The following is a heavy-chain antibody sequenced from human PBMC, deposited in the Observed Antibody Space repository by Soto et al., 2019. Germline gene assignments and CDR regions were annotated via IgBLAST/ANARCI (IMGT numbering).Heavy chain of an antibody. D-gene: IGHD4-4*01. Sequence: SLXLSCTASGFTFSSYYMHWVRQATGKGLEWVSAIGTAGDTYYPGSVKGRFTISRENAKNSLYLQMNSLRAGDTAVYYCARTPYSNYVRWFYGMDVWGQGTTVTVSS. V-gene: IGHV3-13*01. CDR1: GFTFSSYY. CDR2: IGTAGDT. J-gene: IGHJ6*02. CDR3: ARTPYSNYVRWFYGMDV.